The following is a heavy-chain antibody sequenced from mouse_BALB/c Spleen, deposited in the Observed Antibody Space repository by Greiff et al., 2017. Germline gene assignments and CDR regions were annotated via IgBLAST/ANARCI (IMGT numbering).Heavy chain of an antibody. Sequence: VQLQQSGAELVKPGASVKLSCKASGYTFTSYYMYWVKQRPGQGLEWIGEINPSNGGTNFNEKFKSKATLTVDKSSSTAYMQLSSLTSEDSAVYYCTRSGYDAGDYWGQGTTLTVAS. D-gene: IGHD2-14*01. V-gene: IGHV1S81*02. CDR1: GYTFTSYY. J-gene: IGHJ2*01. CDR3: TRSGYDAGDY. CDR2: INPSNGGT.